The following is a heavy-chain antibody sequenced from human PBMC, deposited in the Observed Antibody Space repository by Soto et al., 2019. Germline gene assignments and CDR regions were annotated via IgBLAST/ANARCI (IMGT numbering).Heavy chain of an antibody. CDR1: GGTFSSYA. CDR2: IIPIFGTA. Sequence: GPSVKVSCKASGGTFSSYAISWVRQAPGQGLEWMGGIIPIFGTANYAQKFQGRVTITADESTSTAYMELSSLRSEDTAVYYCARSIMITFGAIDYYGMDVWGQGTTVTVSS. J-gene: IGHJ6*02. V-gene: IGHV1-69*13. CDR3: ARSIMITFGAIDYYGMDV. D-gene: IGHD3-16*01.